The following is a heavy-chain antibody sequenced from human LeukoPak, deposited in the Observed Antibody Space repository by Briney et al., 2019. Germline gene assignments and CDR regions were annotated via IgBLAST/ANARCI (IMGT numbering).Heavy chain of an antibody. D-gene: IGHD3-3*01. Sequence: SETLSLTCTVSGGSVSSYHWSWIRQPPGEGLEWIGHIYYTGSTNYNPSLKSRVTISLDTSKNQFSLKLTSVTAADTAVYYCTRSLGVVIHGGMDVWGQGTTVTVSS. CDR3: TRSLGVVIHGGMDV. CDR1: GGSVSSYH. J-gene: IGHJ6*02. V-gene: IGHV4-59*02. CDR2: IYYTGST.